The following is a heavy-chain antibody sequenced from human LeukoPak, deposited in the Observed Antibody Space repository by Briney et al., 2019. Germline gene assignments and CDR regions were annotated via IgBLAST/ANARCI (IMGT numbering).Heavy chain of an antibody. CDR2: INPNSGGT. Sequence: ASVKVSSKPSGYTFTGYYMNRVGRAPGQGLEWMGWINPNSGGTNYAQKFQGRVTMTRDTSISTAYMELSRLRSDDTAVYYCASVYDILTGSHYYLDIWGQETLVTVSS. CDR1: GYTFTGYY. CDR3: ASVYDILTGSHYYLDI. J-gene: IGHJ4*02. V-gene: IGHV1-2*02. D-gene: IGHD3-9*01.